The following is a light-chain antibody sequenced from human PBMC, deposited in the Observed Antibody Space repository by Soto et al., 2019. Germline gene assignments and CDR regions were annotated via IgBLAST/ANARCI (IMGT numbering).Light chain of an antibody. CDR3: ATWDDSLSAWV. CDR2: NNN. Sequence: QSVLTQPPSASGTPGQRVTISCSGSGSNIGSNTVNWYQQLPGTAPKLLIYNNNQRPSGVPDRFSGSKSGTSASLAISGLQSEDEADYYCATWDDSLSAWVFGGGTKVTVL. CDR1: GSNIGSNT. J-gene: IGLJ3*02. V-gene: IGLV1-44*01.